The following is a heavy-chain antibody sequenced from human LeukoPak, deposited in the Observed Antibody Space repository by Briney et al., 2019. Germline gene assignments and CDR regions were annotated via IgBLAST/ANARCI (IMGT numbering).Heavy chain of an antibody. V-gene: IGHV4-30-4*08. CDR1: GGSISSGDYC. CDR3: ARSRDSTYYYDSSGSWFDP. D-gene: IGHD3-22*01. J-gene: IGHJ5*02. Sequence: SQSLSLTCTVSGGSISSGDYCWSWIPQPPGKGLEWIGYIYYSGSTYYNPSIKRRVTISVDTSKNQFSLKLSSVTAADTAVYYCARSRDSTYYYDSSGSWFDPWGQGTLVTVSS. CDR2: IYYSGST.